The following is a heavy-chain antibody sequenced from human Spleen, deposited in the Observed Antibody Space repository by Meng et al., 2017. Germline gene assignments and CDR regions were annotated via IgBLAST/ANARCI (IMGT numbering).Heavy chain of an antibody. CDR3: ARVRRDTAMVYYYGMDV. J-gene: IGHJ6*02. D-gene: IGHD5-18*01. CDR2: INPNSGGR. Sequence: ASVKVSCKASGYIFTGYYMHWVRQAPGQGLEWMGRINPNSGGRNYAQKFQGRVTMTRDTSISTAYMELSRLRSDETAVYYCARVRRDTAMVYYYGMDVWGQGTTVTVSS. CDR1: GYIFTGYY. V-gene: IGHV1-2*06.